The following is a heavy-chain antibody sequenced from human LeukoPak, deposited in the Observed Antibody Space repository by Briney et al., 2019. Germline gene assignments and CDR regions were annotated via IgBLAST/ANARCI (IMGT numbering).Heavy chain of an antibody. D-gene: IGHD2-8*01. Sequence: SQTLSLTCAVSGGSISSGSYYWSWIRQPAGKGLEWIGRIYTSGSTNYNPSLKSRVTISVDTSKNQFSLKLSSVTAADTAVYYCARSHLYRPFDYWGQGTLVTVSS. CDR2: IYTSGST. J-gene: IGHJ4*02. CDR1: GGSISSGSYY. V-gene: IGHV4-61*02. CDR3: ARSHLYRPFDY.